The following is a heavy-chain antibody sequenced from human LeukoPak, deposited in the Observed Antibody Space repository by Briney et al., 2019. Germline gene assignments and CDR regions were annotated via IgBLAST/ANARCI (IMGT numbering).Heavy chain of an antibody. CDR2: MNPNSGNT. D-gene: IGHD4-17*01. J-gene: IGHJ4*02. CDR1: GYTFTSYD. V-gene: IGHV1-8*01. Sequence: ASVKVSCKASGYTFTSYDINWVRQATGQGLEWVRWMNPNSGNTGYAQKFQGRVTMTRNTSISTAYMELSSLRSEDTAVYYCARGSSNDYGDSPVDYWGQGTLVTVSS. CDR3: ARGSSNDYGDSPVDY.